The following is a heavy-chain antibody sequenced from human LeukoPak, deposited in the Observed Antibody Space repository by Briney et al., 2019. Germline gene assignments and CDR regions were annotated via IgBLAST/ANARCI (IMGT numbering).Heavy chain of an antibody. Sequence: GGSLRLSCAASGFTFRSFWIHWVRQAPGKGLVWVGRINNDGTDTIYADSVKGRFTVSRDNAKNTLYLQMNSLRVEDTAVYFCVRGGFSHGFDVWGQGTVVTVSS. V-gene: IGHV3-74*01. CDR2: INNDGTDT. CDR3: VRGGFSHGFDV. CDR1: GFTFRSFW. D-gene: IGHD5-12*01. J-gene: IGHJ3*01.